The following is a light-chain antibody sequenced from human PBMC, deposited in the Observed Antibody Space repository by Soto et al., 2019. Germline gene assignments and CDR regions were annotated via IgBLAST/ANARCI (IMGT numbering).Light chain of an antibody. CDR1: QGIRNY. CDR3: QKYSSVPV. J-gene: IGKJ3*01. CDR2: AAS. V-gene: IGKV1-27*01. Sequence: DIQMTQSPPSLSASVGDRVTITCRASQGIRNYVAWYQQIPGKAPKLLIYAASTLQSGVPSRLSGSGSGTDVTLAMGGLQAEDVATYSCQKYSSVPVFGPGTKVEIK.